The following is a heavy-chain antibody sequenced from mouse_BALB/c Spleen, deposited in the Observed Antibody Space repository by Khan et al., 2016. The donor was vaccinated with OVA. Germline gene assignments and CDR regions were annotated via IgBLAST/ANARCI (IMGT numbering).Heavy chain of an antibody. CDR2: ISYSGST. Sequence: EVKLLESGPGLVKPSQSLSLTCTVTGYSITSGYGWNWIRQFPGNKLEWMGYISYSGSTNYNSSLKSRISITRDTSKNQFFLQLNSVTTEDTATXYCARTARIKYWGQGTTLTVSS. J-gene: IGHJ2*01. V-gene: IGHV3-2*02. D-gene: IGHD1-2*01. CDR3: ARTARIKY. CDR1: GYSITSGYG.